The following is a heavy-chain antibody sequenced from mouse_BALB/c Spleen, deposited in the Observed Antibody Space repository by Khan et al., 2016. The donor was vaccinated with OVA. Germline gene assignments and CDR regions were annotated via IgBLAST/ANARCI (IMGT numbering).Heavy chain of an antibody. CDR3: ARTGYGSLGY. V-gene: IGHV1-18*01. J-gene: IGHJ2*01. CDR1: GYTFTDYT. Sequence: VQLQQSGPELVKPGASVKISCKASGYTFTDYTMDWVKQSHGKSLEWIGDINPNNGDIFYNQKFKGKAALTVDKSSSTAFMELRSLTSEDTAVYYCARTGYGSLGYWGQGTTLTVSS. CDR2: INPNNGDI. D-gene: IGHD1-1*01.